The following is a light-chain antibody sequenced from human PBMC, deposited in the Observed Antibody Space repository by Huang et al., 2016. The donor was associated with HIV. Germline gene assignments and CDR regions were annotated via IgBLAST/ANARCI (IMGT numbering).Light chain of an antibody. CDR2: GAS. CDR3: QQYGSSPVT. Sequence: EIVLTQSPGTLSVSPGERAIFSCRASQSVSSSYLAWYQQKPGQAPRLLMYGASSRATGIPDRFSGSGSGTDFTLTISRLEPEDFAVYYCQQYGSSPVTFGGGTKVEIK. CDR1: QSVSSSY. V-gene: IGKV3-20*01. J-gene: IGKJ4*01.